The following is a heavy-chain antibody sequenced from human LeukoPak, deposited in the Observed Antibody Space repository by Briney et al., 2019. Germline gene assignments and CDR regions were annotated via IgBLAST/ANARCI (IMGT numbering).Heavy chain of an antibody. CDR2: ISYDGSNK. Sequence: PGGSLRLSCAASGFTFSSYAMRWVRQAPGKGLEWVAVISYDGSNKYYADSVKGRFTISRDNSKNTLYLQMNSLRAEDTAVYYCARDNGITMVRGGFDYWGQGTLVTVSS. CDR1: GFTFSSYA. CDR3: ARDNGITMVRGGFDY. D-gene: IGHD3-10*01. J-gene: IGHJ4*02. V-gene: IGHV3-30*04.